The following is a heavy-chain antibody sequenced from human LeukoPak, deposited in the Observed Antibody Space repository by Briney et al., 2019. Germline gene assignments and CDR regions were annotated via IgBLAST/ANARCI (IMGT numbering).Heavy chain of an antibody. D-gene: IGHD4-11*01. CDR2: INHSGST. J-gene: IGHJ6*02. V-gene: IGHV4-34*01. CDR3: ARDGSNSFRFRYYYYAMDV. CDR1: GGSFSGYY. Sequence: SETLSLTCAVYGGSFSGYYWSWIRQPPGKGLEWIGEINHSGSTNYNPSLKSRVTISVDTSKNQSSLKLSSVTAADTAVYYCARDGSNSFRFRYYYYAMDVWGQGTTVTVS.